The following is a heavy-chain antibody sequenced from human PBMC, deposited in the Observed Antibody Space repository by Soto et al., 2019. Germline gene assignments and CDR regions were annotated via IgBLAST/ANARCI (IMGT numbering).Heavy chain of an antibody. Sequence: ASVKVSCKASGSTFTSYDINWVRQATGQGLEWMGWMNPNSGNTGYAQKFQGRVTMTRNTSISTAYMELSSLRSEDTAVYYCLRGFGEFNWFDPWSQGTLVTISS. V-gene: IGHV1-8*01. D-gene: IGHD3-10*01. J-gene: IGHJ5*02. CDR3: LRGFGEFNWFDP. CDR2: MNPNSGNT. CDR1: GSTFTSYD.